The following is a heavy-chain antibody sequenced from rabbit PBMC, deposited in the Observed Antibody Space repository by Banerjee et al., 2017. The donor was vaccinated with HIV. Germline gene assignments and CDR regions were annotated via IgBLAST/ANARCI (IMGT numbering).Heavy chain of an antibody. CDR2: IYTGSSGST. CDR1: GFSFSSSYY. V-gene: IGHV1S40*01. J-gene: IGHJ4*01. D-gene: IGHD4-2*01. Sequence: QQLEESGGGLVKPGASLTLTCTASGFSFSSSYYMCWVRQAPGKGLEWIASIYTGSSGSTYYASWARGRFTISKTSSTTVTLQMTTLTAADTATYFCARGRYAGSNAYRDLNLWGPGTLVTV. CDR3: ARGRYAGSNAYRDLNL.